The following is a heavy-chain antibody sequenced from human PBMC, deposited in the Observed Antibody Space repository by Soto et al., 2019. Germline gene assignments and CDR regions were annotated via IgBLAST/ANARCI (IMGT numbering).Heavy chain of an antibody. J-gene: IGHJ6*02. D-gene: IGHD2-15*01. CDR2: INPSGGST. CDR1: GYTFTSYY. CDR3: ARDQPPGGYCSGGSCYGEGYYYHGMDV. V-gene: IGHV1-46*01. Sequence: ASVKVSCKASGYTFTSYYMRWVRQAPGQGLEWMGIINPSGGSTSYAQKFQGRVTMTRDTSTSTVYMELSSLRSEDTAVYYCARDQPPGGYCSGGSCYGEGYYYHGMDVWGQGTTVTVSS.